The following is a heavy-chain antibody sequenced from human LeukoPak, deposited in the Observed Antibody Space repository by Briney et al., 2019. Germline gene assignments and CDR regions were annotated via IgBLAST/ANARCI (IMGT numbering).Heavy chain of an antibody. J-gene: IGHJ4*02. D-gene: IGHD6-13*01. CDR3: ARSDRPLLKGPNSSSWYYDY. CDR1: GGSISSGGYY. Sequence: PSETLSLTCTVSGGSISSGGYYWSWIRQHPGKGQEWIGYIYYSGSTYYNPSLKSRVTISVDTSKNQFSLKLSSVTAADTAVYYCARSDRPLLKGPNSSSWYYDYWGQGTLVTVSS. V-gene: IGHV4-31*03. CDR2: IYYSGST.